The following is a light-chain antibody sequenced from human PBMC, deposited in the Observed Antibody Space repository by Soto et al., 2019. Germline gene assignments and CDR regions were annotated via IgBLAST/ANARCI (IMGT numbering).Light chain of an antibody. Sequence: EIVLTQSPGTLSLSPGERATLSCRASQSVSSSYLAWYQQKPGQAPRLLLYGASTRATGIPDRFSGSGSGTEFTLTISRLEPEDFAVYYCQQYGSSPPKTFGQGTKVDIK. CDR3: QQYGSSPPKT. CDR1: QSVSSSY. CDR2: GAS. V-gene: IGKV3-20*01. J-gene: IGKJ1*01.